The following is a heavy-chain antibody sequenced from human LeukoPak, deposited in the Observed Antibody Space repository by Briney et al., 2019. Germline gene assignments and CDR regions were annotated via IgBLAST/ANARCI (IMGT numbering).Heavy chain of an antibody. CDR1: GFTFSSYG. D-gene: IGHD3-22*01. CDR2: ISGSGGST. CDR3: AKDAPRDRSGYYYMEGGFDY. Sequence: PGGSLRLSCAASGFTFSSYGMSWVRQAPGKGLEWVSAISGSGGSTYYADSVKGRFTISRDNSKNTLYLQMNSLRAEDTAVYYCAKDAPRDRSGYYYMEGGFDYWGQGTLVTVSS. V-gene: IGHV3-23*01. J-gene: IGHJ4*02.